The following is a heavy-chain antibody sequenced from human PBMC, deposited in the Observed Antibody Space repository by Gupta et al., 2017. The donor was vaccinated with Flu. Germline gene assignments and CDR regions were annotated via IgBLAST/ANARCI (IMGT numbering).Heavy chain of an antibody. Sequence: EVQLVESGGGLVKPGGSLRLSCAASGFTFSRYSMNWVRQAPGKGLEWVSFISSSSSYIYYADSVKGRFTISRDNAKNSVYLQMNSLRPGDTAVYYCARVVWFGEFASCTFDIWGQGTMVTVSS. D-gene: IGHD3-10*01. CDR3: ARVVWFGEFASCTFDI. J-gene: IGHJ3*02. V-gene: IGHV3-21*01. CDR2: ISSSSSYI. CDR1: GFTFSRYS.